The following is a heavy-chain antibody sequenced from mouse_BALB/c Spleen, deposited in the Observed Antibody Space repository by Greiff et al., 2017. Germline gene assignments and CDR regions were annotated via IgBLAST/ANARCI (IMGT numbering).Heavy chain of an antibody. Sequence: VKLMESGPGLVAPSQSLSITCTVSGFSLTSYGVHWVRQPPGKGLEWLGVIWAGGSTNYNSALMSRLSISKDNSKSQVFLKMNSLQTDDTAMYYCARDRRAWFAYWGQGTLVTVSA. V-gene: IGHV2-9*02. CDR1: GFSLTSYG. CDR2: IWAGGST. CDR3: ARDRRAWFAY. J-gene: IGHJ3*01.